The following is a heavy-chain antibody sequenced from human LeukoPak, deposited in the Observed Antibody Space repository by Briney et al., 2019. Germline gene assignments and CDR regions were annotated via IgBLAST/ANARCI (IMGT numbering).Heavy chain of an antibody. CDR3: ARALGYCSGGSCTRGYNWFDP. CDR1: GFTFSPYT. D-gene: IGHD2-15*01. Sequence: GGSLRLSCAASGFTFSPYTMSWVRQAPGKGLEWVSSIGTRSDYIYYADSVKGRFAISRDSANNSLYLQMNSLRAEDTAVYYCARALGYCSGGSCTRGYNWFDPWGQGTLVTVPS. J-gene: IGHJ5*02. V-gene: IGHV3-21*01. CDR2: IGTRSDYI.